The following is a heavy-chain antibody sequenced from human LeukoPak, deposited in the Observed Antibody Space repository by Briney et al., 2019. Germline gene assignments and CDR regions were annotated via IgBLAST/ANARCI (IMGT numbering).Heavy chain of an antibody. Sequence: SETLSLTCTVSGGSISSSSYYWGWIRQPPGKGLEWIGSIYYSGSTYYNPSLKSRVTISVDTSKNQFSLKLSSVTAADTAVYYCAREGYGGNSYPLDYWGQGTLVTVSS. D-gene: IGHD4-23*01. CDR3: AREGYGGNSYPLDY. CDR2: IYYSGST. CDR1: GGSISSSSYY. J-gene: IGHJ4*02. V-gene: IGHV4-39*07.